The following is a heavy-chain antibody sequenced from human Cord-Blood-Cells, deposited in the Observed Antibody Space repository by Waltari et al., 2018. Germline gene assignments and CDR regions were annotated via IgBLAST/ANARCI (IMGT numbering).Heavy chain of an antibody. CDR3: ARDRCGGDCSSPDWYFDL. D-gene: IGHD2-21*01. J-gene: IGHJ2*01. CDR2: IIPILGIA. V-gene: IGHV1-69*08. CDR1: GGTFSSYT. Sequence: QVQLVQSGAEVKKPGSSVKVSCKASGGTFSSYTISWVRQASGQGLEWMGRIIPILGIANYAQKFQGRVTITADKSTSTAYMELSSLRSEDTAVYYCARDRCGGDCSSPDWYFDLWGRGTLVTVSS.